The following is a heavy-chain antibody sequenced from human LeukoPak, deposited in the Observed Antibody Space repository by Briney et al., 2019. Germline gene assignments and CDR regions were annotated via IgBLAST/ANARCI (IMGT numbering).Heavy chain of an antibody. CDR1: GGSISSNSYY. CDR3: ARRRDYWVIDY. Sequence: SETLSLTCTVSGGSISSNSYYCSSVRHHPGKGLEWIGPIYYSGSTYYNPSLKSRLTMSLDTSKNQFSLKLSSVTAADTAVYYCARRRDYWVIDYWGQGTLVTVSS. D-gene: IGHD2-8*02. J-gene: IGHJ4*02. V-gene: IGHV4-31*03. CDR2: IYYSGST.